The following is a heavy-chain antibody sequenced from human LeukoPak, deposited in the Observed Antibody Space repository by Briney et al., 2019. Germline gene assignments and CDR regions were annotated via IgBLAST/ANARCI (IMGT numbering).Heavy chain of an antibody. CDR2: MFYNGTT. V-gene: IGHV4-39*07. Sequence: SETLSLTCTVSGGSIIIRRFYWGWIRQPPGKGLEWIGSMFYNGTTYYNPSLKSRVTISVDTSKNQFSLRLSSVTAADTAVYYCARQVTDGSGSYNFDYWGQGTLVTVSS. J-gene: IGHJ4*02. CDR1: GGSIIIRRFY. D-gene: IGHD3-10*01. CDR3: ARQVTDGSGSYNFDY.